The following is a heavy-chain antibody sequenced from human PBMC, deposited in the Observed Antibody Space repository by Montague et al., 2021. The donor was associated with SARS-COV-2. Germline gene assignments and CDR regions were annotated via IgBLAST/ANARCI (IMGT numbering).Heavy chain of an antibody. Sequence: SETLSLTCAVYGGSFTGYYWTWIRQPPGKGLEWIGEINHSGSSNYNPSLESRVTMSVDTSKNQFSLRLNSVSAADTAVYYCARAQVTIFGVLIMLPAAGAVDVWSQGTTVTVSS. J-gene: IGHJ3*01. CDR2: INHSGSS. D-gene: IGHD3-3*01. CDR3: ARAQVTIFGVLIMLPAAGAVDV. V-gene: IGHV4-34*01. CDR1: GGSFTGYY.